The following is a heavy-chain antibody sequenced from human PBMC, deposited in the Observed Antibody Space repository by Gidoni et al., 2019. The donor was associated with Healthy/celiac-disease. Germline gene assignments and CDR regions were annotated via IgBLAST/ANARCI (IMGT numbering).Heavy chain of an antibody. CDR2: ISSSGSTI. D-gene: IGHD6-19*01. J-gene: IGHJ4*02. CDR3: AREETSSGWGRGYFDY. V-gene: IGHV3-11*01. CDR1: GLPFRAYY. Sequence: QVQLVESGGGLVKPGGSLRLSFAASGLPFRAYYMSWIRQAPGKGLEWVSYISSSGSTIYYADSVKGRFTISRDNAKNSLYLQMNSLRAEDTAVYYCAREETSSGWGRGYFDYWGQGTLVTVSS.